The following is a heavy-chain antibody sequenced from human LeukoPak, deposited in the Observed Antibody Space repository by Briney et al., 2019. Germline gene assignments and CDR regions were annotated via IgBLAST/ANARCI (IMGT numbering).Heavy chain of an antibody. V-gene: IGHV1-2*02. D-gene: IGHD6-19*01. CDR3: ARELDSSGWYYNY. CDR2: INPNSGGT. J-gene: IGHJ4*02. CDR1: GYTFTGYY. Sequence: GASVKVSCKASGYTFTGYYMHWVRQAPGQGLEWMGWINPNSGGTNYAQKFQGRVTMTRDTSISTAYMELSRLRSDDTAVYYCARELDSSGWYYNYWGQGTLVTVSS.